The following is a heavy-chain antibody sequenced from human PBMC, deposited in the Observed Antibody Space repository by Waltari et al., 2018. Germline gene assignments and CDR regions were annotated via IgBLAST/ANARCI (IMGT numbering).Heavy chain of an antibody. CDR3: ARDLSLAPTTLMVVPPPFDY. Sequence: QVQLVQSGVEVKKPGASVKVYCEASGYTFSNYGISWVRQAPGDGFEWMGGTIGYKGNTNYVQKFKDRVTMTTDTSTNTAYMEPRSLRSDDTAVYYCARDLSLAPTTLMVVPPPFDYWGQGTLVTVSS. V-gene: IGHV1-18*01. CDR1: GYTFSNYG. CDR2: TIGYKGNT. J-gene: IGHJ4*02. D-gene: IGHD2-21*01.